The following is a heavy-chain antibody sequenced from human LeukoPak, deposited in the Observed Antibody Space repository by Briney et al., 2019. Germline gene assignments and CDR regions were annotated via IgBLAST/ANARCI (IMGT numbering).Heavy chain of an antibody. CDR3: VRAVRTVPGRGYCSGGSCKSTYYFDY. Sequence: ASVKVSCKASGYTFISYDINWVRQATGQGLEWMGWMNPNSGNTGYAQKFQGRVTMTGNTSISTAYMELSSLRSEDTAVYYCVRAVRTVPGRGYCSGGSCKSTYYFDYWGQGTLVTVSS. CDR2: MNPNSGNT. V-gene: IGHV1-8*01. D-gene: IGHD2-15*01. J-gene: IGHJ4*02. CDR1: GYTFISYD.